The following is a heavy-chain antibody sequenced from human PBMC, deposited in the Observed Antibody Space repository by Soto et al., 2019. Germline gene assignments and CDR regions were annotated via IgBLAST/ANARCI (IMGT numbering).Heavy chain of an antibody. J-gene: IGHJ6*02. D-gene: IGHD6-13*01. CDR3: AARDSSSWYWPYYYYGMDV. CDR2: IVVGSGNT. Sequence: GASVKVSCKASGFTFTSSAVQWVRQARGQRLEWIGWIVVGSGNTNYAQKFQERVTITRDMSTSTAYMGLSSLRSEDTAVYYCAARDSSSWYWPYYYYGMDVWGQGTTVTVSS. CDR1: GFTFTSSA. V-gene: IGHV1-58*01.